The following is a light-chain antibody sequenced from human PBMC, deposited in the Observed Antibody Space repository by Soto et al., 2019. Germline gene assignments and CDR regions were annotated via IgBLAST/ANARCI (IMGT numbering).Light chain of an antibody. Sequence: EVVLTQSPGTLSLSPGERATLSCRASQSVSNNYLAWYQQKPGQAPRLLIYGASSRATGIPDRFSGSGSGTDFILTISRLEPEDLAVYYCQQYGSSPRTFGQGTKLE. CDR3: QQYGSSPRT. J-gene: IGKJ2*01. CDR1: QSVSNNY. CDR2: GAS. V-gene: IGKV3-20*01.